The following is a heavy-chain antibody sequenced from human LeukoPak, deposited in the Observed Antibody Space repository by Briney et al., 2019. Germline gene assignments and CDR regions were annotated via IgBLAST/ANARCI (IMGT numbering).Heavy chain of an antibody. Sequence: GESLRISCEASGYKFTAYWIGWVRQMPGEGLEWVGVIFPGDSNTRYMPPFQGQVTISADKSISTAYLQWSSLKASDTAMYYCAREAFGSGEVWGQGTLVTVSS. CDR2: IFPGDSNT. CDR3: AREAFGSGEV. D-gene: IGHD3-10*01. J-gene: IGHJ4*02. V-gene: IGHV5-51*01. CDR1: GYKFTAYW.